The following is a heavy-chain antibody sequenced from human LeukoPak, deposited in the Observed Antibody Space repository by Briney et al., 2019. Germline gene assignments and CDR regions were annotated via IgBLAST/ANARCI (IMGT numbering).Heavy chain of an antibody. D-gene: IGHD3-3*01. V-gene: IGHV4-59*12. CDR3: ARASREDTASRNYDFWSGYIHPAPTIDY. CDR1: GGSFSSYY. J-gene: IGHJ4*02. Sequence: PSETLSLTCAVYGGSFSSYYWSWIRQPPGKGLEWIGYIYYSGSTYYNPSLKSRVTISVDTSKNQFSLKLSSVTAADTAVYYCARASREDTASRNYDFWSGYIHPAPTIDYWGQGTLVTVSS. CDR2: IYYSGST.